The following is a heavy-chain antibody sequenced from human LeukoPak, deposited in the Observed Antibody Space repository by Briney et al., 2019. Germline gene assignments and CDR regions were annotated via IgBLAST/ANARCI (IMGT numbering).Heavy chain of an antibody. Sequence: PSETLSLTCTVSGGSISSYYWSWIRQPPGKGLEWIGYIYYSGSINYNPSLKSRVTISVDTSKNQFSLKLSSVTAADTAVYYCARRANSGFDAFDIWGQGTMVTVSS. D-gene: IGHD3-22*01. J-gene: IGHJ3*02. CDR1: GGSISSYY. CDR3: ARRANSGFDAFDI. V-gene: IGHV4-59*01. CDR2: IYYSGSI.